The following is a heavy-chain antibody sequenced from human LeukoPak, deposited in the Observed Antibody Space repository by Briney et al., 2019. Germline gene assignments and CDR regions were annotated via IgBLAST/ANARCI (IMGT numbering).Heavy chain of an antibody. Sequence: QTRGSLRLSCAASGFTFSSYWMHWVRQAPGKGLVWVSRINSDGSSTSYADSVKGRFTISRDNAKNTLYLQMNSLRAEDTAVYYCASWTPYYYDTGYWGQGTLVTVSS. CDR2: INSDGSST. D-gene: IGHD3-22*01. V-gene: IGHV3-74*01. J-gene: IGHJ4*02. CDR1: GFTFSSYW. CDR3: ASWTPYYYDTGY.